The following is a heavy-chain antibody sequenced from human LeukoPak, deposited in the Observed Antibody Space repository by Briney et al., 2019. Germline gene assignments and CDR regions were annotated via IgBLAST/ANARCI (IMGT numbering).Heavy chain of an antibody. D-gene: IGHD3-10*01. CDR3: ARARTMVYPFDY. J-gene: IGHJ4*02. Sequence: GGSLRLSCAASRFTFSSYAMHGVRQAPGRGLEWVAGISYDGSNKYYADSVKGRFTISRDNSKNTLYLQMNSLRAEDTAVYYCARARTMVYPFDYWGQGTLVTVSP. V-gene: IGHV3-30-3*01. CDR1: RFTFSSYA. CDR2: ISYDGSNK.